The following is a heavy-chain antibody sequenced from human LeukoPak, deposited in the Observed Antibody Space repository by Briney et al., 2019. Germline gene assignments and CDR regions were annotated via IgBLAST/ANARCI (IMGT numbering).Heavy chain of an antibody. Sequence: PGGSLRLSCAASGISFSYYAMHWVRQAPGKGLEWVAVISYDGSNKFYADSVKGRFTISRDNPKNTLYLQMNSLRAEDTAVYYCASRRDGYNYPPDYWGQGTLVTVSS. J-gene: IGHJ4*02. V-gene: IGHV3-30-3*01. D-gene: IGHD5-24*01. CDR2: ISYDGSNK. CDR3: ASRRDGYNYPPDY. CDR1: GISFSYYA.